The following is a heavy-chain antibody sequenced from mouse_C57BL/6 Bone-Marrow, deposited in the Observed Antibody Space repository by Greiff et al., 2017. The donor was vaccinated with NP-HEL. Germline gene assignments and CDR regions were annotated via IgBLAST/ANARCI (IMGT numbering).Heavy chain of an antibody. Sequence: QVTLKECGPGILQPSQTLSLTCSFSGFSLSTFGMGVGWIRQPSGKGLEWLAHIWWDDDKYYNPALKSRLTISKDTSKNQVFLKIANVDTADTATYYCARMEPYYYGSRGDYWGQGTTLTVSS. D-gene: IGHD1-1*01. V-gene: IGHV8-8*01. CDR1: GFSLSTFGMG. CDR2: IWWDDDK. CDR3: ARMEPYYYGSRGDY. J-gene: IGHJ2*01.